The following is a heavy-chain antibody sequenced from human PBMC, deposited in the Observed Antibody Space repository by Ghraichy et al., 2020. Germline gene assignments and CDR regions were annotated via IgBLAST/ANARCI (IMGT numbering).Heavy chain of an antibody. D-gene: IGHD6-25*01. V-gene: IGHV1-2*02. CDR2: INPNSGDT. J-gene: IGHJ5*02. CDR1: GYTFTDYY. CDR3: ARDRLAAAVGT. Sequence: ASVKVSCKASGYTFTDYYMHWVRQAPGQGLEWMGWINPNSGDTDYAQKFQGRVTMTRDTSISTAYMEVSRLRSDDTAVYYCARDRLAAAVGTWGPGTLVTVSS.